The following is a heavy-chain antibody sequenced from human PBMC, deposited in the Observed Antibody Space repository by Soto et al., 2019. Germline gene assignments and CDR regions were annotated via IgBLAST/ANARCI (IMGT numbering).Heavy chain of an antibody. CDR3: ASTVECSTTRCIR. CDR1: GFTCSSYS. Sequence: EVQLVESGGGLVQPGGSLRLSCAASGFTCSSYSMNWVRQAQGKGLEWVSYISSSSNSIYYADSVKVRFTISRDNAKNSPHLQMNSLRAEDTAVYYCASTVECSTTRCIRWGQGTLVTVSS. J-gene: IGHJ4*02. V-gene: IGHV3-48*01. CDR2: ISSSSNSI. D-gene: IGHD6-6*01.